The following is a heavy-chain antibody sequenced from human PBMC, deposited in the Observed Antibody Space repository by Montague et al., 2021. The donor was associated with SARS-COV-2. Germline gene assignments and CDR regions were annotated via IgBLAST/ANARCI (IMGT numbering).Heavy chain of an antibody. CDR2: IKQSGRT. J-gene: IGHJ4*02. CDR1: GGSSGDDH. CDR3: ARGHLSVSMIVVVFTSASYYFDY. Sequence: SETLSLTCAVYGGSSGDDHWSWIRQPPGKGLEWIGDIKQSGRTNYNPSLKSRVTISVDTSKNQFSLKVTSLTAADTAVYFCARGHLSVSMIVVVFTSASYYFDYWGQGALVTVSS. D-gene: IGHD3-22*01. V-gene: IGHV4-34*01.